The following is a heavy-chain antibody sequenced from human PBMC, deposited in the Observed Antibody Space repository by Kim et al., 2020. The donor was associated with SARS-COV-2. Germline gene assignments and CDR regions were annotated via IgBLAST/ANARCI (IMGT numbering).Heavy chain of an antibody. CDR3: ASPRSGYYDSSGYIDGVAFDI. J-gene: IGHJ3*02. V-gene: IGHV3-74*01. CDR2: INSDGSST. Sequence: GGSLRLSCAASGFTFSSYWMHWVRQAPGKGLVWVSRINSDGSSTSYADSVKGRFTISRDNAKNTLYLQMNSLRAEDTAVYYCASPRSGYYDSSGYIDGVAFDIWGQGTMVTVSS. CDR1: GFTFSSYW. D-gene: IGHD3-22*01.